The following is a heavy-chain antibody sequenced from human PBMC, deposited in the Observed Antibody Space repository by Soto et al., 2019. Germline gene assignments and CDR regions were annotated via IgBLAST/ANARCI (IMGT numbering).Heavy chain of an antibody. V-gene: IGHV1-3*01. J-gene: IGHJ4*02. CDR3: ARGRYYYGSGSYYSPQTFNY. CDR2: INAVNGNT. CDR1: GYTFTSYA. D-gene: IGHD3-10*01. Sequence: ASVKVSCKASGYTFTSYAMHWARQAPGQRLEWMGWINAVNGNTKYSQKFQGRVTITRDTSASTAYTELSSLRSEDTAVYYCARGRYYYGSGSYYSPQTFNYWGQGTLVTVSS.